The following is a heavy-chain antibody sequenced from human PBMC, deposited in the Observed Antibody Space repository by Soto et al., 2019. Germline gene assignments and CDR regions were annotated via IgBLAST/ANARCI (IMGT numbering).Heavy chain of an antibody. Sequence: PSETLSLTCTVSGGSISSGGYYWSWIRQHPGKGLEWIGYIYYSGITYYNPSLKSRVTISVDTSKNQFSLKLSSVTAADTAVYYCARVGPDYYGSGSYFDYWGQGTLVTVSS. CDR1: GGSISSGGYY. D-gene: IGHD3-10*01. CDR2: IYYSGIT. V-gene: IGHV4-31*03. J-gene: IGHJ4*02. CDR3: ARVGPDYYGSGSYFDY.